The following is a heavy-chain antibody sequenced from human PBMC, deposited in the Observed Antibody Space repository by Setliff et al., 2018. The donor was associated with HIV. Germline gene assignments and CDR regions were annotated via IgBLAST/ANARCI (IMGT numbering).Heavy chain of an antibody. D-gene: IGHD6-13*01. CDR1: GYIFTTFG. CDR3: ARATGAADL. CDR2: INTHNGNT. V-gene: IGHV1-18*01. J-gene: IGHJ5*02. Sequence: ASVKVSCKASGYIFTTFGFSWVRQAPGQGLEWMGWINTHNGNTHYAQRFQGRVTMTRDTSTTTACMELRSLRSDDAAVYYCARATGAADLWGQGTKVTVSS.